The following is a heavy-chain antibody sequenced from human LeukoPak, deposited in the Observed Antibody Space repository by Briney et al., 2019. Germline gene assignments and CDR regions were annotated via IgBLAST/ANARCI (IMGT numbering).Heavy chain of an antibody. D-gene: IGHD3-16*01. CDR1: GFSLNVSC. V-gene: IGHV3-74*01. CDR3: TRDRRGGYMDV. J-gene: IGHJ6*02. Sequence: GSLRHSRAASGFSLNVSCTHSGPQAPQKGLVGVSRINHDGSNTIYADSVKGRFTISRNNTKNTLYLQMNSLGAEDTAVYYCTRDRRGGYMDVWGRGTTVTVSS. CDR2: INHDGSNT.